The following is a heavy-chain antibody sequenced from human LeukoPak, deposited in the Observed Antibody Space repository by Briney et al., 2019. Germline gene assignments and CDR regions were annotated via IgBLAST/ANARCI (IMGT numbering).Heavy chain of an antibody. D-gene: IGHD2-15*01. CDR1: GGSISSGGYY. CDR3: ARWPGVAVAFDI. Sequence: KPSETLSLTCTVSGGSISSGGYYWSWIRQHPGKGLEWIGYIYYSGSTYYNPSLKSRVTISVDTSKNQFSLKLSSVTAADTAVYYCARWPGVAVAFDIWGQGTMVTVSS. CDR2: IYYSGST. V-gene: IGHV4-31*03. J-gene: IGHJ3*02.